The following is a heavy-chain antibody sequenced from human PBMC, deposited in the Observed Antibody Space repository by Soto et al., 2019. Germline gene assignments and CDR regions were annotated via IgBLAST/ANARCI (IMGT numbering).Heavy chain of an antibody. CDR3: DRELSGYSYGPGDMY. J-gene: IGHJ4*02. Sequence: QVQLQESGPGLVKPSQTLSLTCFVSGGSISSGDYYWSWIRQPPGKGLEWIGNVYYSGNTYYNPSLKSRVTISIDTSQSQFSLKLSSVPAADTTVYFCDRELSGYSYGPGDMYWGQGTLVTVSS. D-gene: IGHD5-18*01. V-gene: IGHV4-30-4*01. CDR2: VYYSGNT. CDR1: GGSISSGDYY.